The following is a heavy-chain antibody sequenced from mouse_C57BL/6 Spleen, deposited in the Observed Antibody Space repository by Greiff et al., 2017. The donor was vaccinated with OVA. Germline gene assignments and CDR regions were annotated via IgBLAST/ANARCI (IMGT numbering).Heavy chain of an antibody. Sequence: EVKLVESGGGLVKPGGSLKLSCAASGFTFSSYAMSWVRQTPEKRLAWVATISDGGSYTYYPDNVKGRFTISRDNAKNNLYLQMSHLKSEDTAMYYCARVGCGSSYCFDYWGQGTTLTVSS. CDR2: ISDGGSYT. CDR1: GFTFSSYA. V-gene: IGHV5-4*03. J-gene: IGHJ2*01. D-gene: IGHD1-1*01. CDR3: ARVGCGSSYCFDY.